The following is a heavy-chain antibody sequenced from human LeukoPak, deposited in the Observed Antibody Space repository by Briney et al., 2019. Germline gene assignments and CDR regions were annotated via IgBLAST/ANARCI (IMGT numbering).Heavy chain of an antibody. V-gene: IGHV3-7*03. Sequence: PGGSLRLSCAASGFTFSSYWMSWVRQAPGKGPEWVANIKQDGSEKYYVDSVKGRFTISRDNAKNSLYLQMNSLRAEDTAVYYCARDLMVRGVDLDYWGQGTLVTVSS. J-gene: IGHJ4*02. CDR1: GFTFSSYW. D-gene: IGHD3-10*01. CDR3: ARDLMVRGVDLDY. CDR2: IKQDGSEK.